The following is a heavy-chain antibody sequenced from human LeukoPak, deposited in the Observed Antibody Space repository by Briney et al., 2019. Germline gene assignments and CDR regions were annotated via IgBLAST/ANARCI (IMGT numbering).Heavy chain of an antibody. Sequence: SQTLSLTCTVSSGSISSGGYYWSWIRQHPGKGLEWIGYIYYSGSTYYNPSLKSRVTISVDTSKNQFSLKLSSVTAADTAVYYCARGGYSYGYDYWGQGTLVTVSS. V-gene: IGHV4-31*03. J-gene: IGHJ4*02. CDR1: SGSISSGGYY. D-gene: IGHD5-18*01. CDR2: IYYSGST. CDR3: ARGGYSYGYDY.